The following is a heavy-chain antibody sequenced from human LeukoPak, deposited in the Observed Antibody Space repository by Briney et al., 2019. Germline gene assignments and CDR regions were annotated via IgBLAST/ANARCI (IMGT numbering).Heavy chain of an antibody. CDR2: IYPGDSDT. CDR1: GYSFTNYW. Sequence: GESLKISCKGSGYSFTNYWVGWVRQMPGKGLEWMGIIYPGDSDTRYSPSFQGQVTISADKSISAAYLQWQSLEASDTAMYYCARLGYGSSGYTNGPAYWGQGTLVTVSS. D-gene: IGHD3-22*01. J-gene: IGHJ4*02. CDR3: ARLGYGSSGYTNGPAY. V-gene: IGHV5-51*01.